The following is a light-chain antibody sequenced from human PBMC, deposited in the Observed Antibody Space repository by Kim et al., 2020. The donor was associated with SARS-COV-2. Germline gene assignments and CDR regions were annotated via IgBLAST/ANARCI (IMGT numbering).Light chain of an antibody. CDR2: EVS. CDR1: SSGVGGYNY. CDR3: SSYAGSNNLV. V-gene: IGLV2-8*01. J-gene: IGLJ2*01. Sequence: GQSVTISCTGTSSGVGGYNYVSWYQQHPGNAPKLMIYEVSRRPSGVPDRFSGSKSGNTASLTVSGLQAEDEADYYCSSYAGSNNLVFGGGTQLTVL.